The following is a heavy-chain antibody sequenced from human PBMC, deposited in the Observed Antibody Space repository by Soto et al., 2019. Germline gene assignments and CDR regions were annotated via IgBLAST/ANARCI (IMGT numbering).Heavy chain of an antibody. J-gene: IGHJ5*02. Sequence: QLQLQESGSGLVKPSQTLSLTCAVSGGSISSGGYSWSWIRQPPGKGLEWIGYIYHSGSTYYNPSLKSRVTISVDRSKNQFSLKLSSVTAADTAVYYCARSLWFGEWGWFDPWGQGTLVIVSS. CDR2: IYHSGST. CDR3: ARSLWFGEWGWFDP. V-gene: IGHV4-30-2*01. CDR1: GGSISSGGYS. D-gene: IGHD3-10*01.